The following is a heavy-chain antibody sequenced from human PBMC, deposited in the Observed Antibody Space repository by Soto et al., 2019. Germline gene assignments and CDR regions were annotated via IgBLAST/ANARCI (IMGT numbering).Heavy chain of an antibody. CDR2: IFPSDSDT. Sequence: PGESLKISCQGSGYSFTNYWIGWVRQMPGKDLEWMGIIFPSDSDTRYSPSFQGQVTISLDTSKNQFSLKLSSVTAADTAVYYCARVRLIFGVVNPPPNAFDIWGQGTMVTVSS. CDR3: ARVRLIFGVVNPPPNAFDI. J-gene: IGHJ3*02. V-gene: IGHV5-51*01. CDR1: GYSFTNYW. D-gene: IGHD3-3*01.